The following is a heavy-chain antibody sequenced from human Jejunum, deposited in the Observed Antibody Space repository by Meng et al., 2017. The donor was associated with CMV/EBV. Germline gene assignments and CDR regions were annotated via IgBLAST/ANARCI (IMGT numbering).Heavy chain of an antibody. Sequence: VRQAPRKGLEWVSGISWDSGSIGYADSVKVRFTISRDNAKQSLYLQMNNLPAADTAFYYCAKDIRYCSGGACTPGNYDYFYGMDVWGQGTTVTVSS. J-gene: IGHJ6*02. CDR2: ISWDSGSI. V-gene: IGHV3-9*01. D-gene: IGHD2-15*01. CDR3: AKDIRYCSGGACTPGNYDYFYGMDV.